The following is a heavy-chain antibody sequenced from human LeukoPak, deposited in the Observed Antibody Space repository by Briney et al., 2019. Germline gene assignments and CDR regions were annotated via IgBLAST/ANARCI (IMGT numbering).Heavy chain of an antibody. CDR2: ISYDGSNK. V-gene: IGHV3-30*03. J-gene: IGHJ4*02. CDR3: ARNTIAAAD. CDR1: GFTFSSYG. D-gene: IGHD6-13*01. Sequence: GGSLRLSCAASGFTFSSYGMHWVRQAPGKGLEWVAVISYDGSNKYYADSVKGRFTISRDNSKNTLYLQMNSLRAEDTAVYYCARNTIAAADWGQGTLVTVSS.